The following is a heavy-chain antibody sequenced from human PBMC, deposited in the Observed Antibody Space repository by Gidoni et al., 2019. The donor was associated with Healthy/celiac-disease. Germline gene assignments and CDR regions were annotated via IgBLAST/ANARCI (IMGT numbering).Heavy chain of an antibody. Sequence: QVQLQESGPGLVKPSETLSLTCNAPGGTISSSYWSWIRQPPGKVLEWIVYIYYSGSTNYNPSLQSRVTISVDTSKNQFSLKLSSVTAADPAVYYCARVDTAIVRYFDYWGQGTLVTVSS. CDR1: GGTISSSY. V-gene: IGHV4-59*01. J-gene: IGHJ4*02. CDR2: IYYSGST. CDR3: ARVDTAIVRYFDY. D-gene: IGHD5-18*01.